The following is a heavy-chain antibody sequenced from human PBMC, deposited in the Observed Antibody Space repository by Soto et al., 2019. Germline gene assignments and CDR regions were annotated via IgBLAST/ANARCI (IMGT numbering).Heavy chain of an antibody. CDR2: IYHSGST. CDR3: ARYYGDYGAYYFYGMDV. D-gene: IGHD4-17*01. V-gene: IGHV4-4*02. J-gene: IGHJ6*02. Sequence: PSETLSLTCAVSGGSISSSNWWSWVRQPPGKGLEWIGEIYHSGSTNYNPPLKSRVTISLDKSKNQFSLKLYSVTAADTAVYYCARYYGDYGAYYFYGMDVWGQGTTVTVSS. CDR1: GGSISSSNW.